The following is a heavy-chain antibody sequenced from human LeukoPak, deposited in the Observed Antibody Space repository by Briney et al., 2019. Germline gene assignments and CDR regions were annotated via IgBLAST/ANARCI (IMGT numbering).Heavy chain of an antibody. Sequence: PGGSLRLSCAASGFTFSSYDMSWVRQAPGKGLEWVSGISGSGGGTFHADSVKGRFTISRDNSKNTLYLQMNSLRAEDTAVYYCAKDLRTLPGRLDWYFDLWGRGTLVTVSS. CDR2: ISGSGGGT. CDR1: GFTFSSYD. J-gene: IGHJ2*01. V-gene: IGHV3-23*01. CDR3: AKDLRTLPGRLDWYFDL. D-gene: IGHD5/OR15-5a*01.